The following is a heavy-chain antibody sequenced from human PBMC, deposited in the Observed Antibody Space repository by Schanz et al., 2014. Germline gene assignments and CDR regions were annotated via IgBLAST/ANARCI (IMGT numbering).Heavy chain of an antibody. V-gene: IGHV3-NL1*01. D-gene: IGHD2-21*02. CDR2: ISGSGAST. J-gene: IGHJ6*03. CDR3: ARPSDSSWYMDV. CDR1: GFTFSSYG. Sequence: QVQLVESGGGVVQPGRSLRLSCAASGFTFSSYGMHWVRQASGKGLEWVSAISGSGASTYYADSVKGRFTISRDNSKNTLYLQMNSLRAEDTAVYYCARPSDSSWYMDVWGKGTTVTVSS.